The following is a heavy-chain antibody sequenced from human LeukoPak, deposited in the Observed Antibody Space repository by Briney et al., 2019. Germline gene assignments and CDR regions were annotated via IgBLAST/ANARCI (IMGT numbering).Heavy chain of an antibody. CDR2: ISGGGGST. D-gene: IGHD2-2*02. CDR3: AKDKLPAAIWYNWFDP. CDR1: GFTFSSYA. J-gene: IGHJ5*02. V-gene: IGHV3-23*01. Sequence: GGSLRLSCAASGFTFSSYAMSWVRQAPGKGLEWVSAISGGGGSTYYADSVKGRFTISRDNSKNTLYLQMNSLRAEDTAVYYCAKDKLPAAIWYNWFDPWGQGTLVTVSS.